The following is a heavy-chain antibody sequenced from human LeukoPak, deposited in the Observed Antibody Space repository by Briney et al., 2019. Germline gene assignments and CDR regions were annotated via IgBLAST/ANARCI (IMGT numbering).Heavy chain of an antibody. V-gene: IGHV3-7*01. CDR3: ARVKESTWELLGYDAFDI. CDR2: IKQDGSEK. J-gene: IGHJ3*02. D-gene: IGHD1-26*01. Sequence: GGSLRLSCAASGFTLSKHWMTWVRQAPGKGLECVAIIKQDGSEKYYVNSVKGRFTISRDNAKNSLYLQMNSLRVEDTAVYYCARVKESTWELLGYDAFDIWGQGTMVTVSS. CDR1: GFTLSKHW.